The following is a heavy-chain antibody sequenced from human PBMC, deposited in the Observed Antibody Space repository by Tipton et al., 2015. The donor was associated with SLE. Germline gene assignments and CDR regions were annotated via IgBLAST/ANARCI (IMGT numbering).Heavy chain of an antibody. CDR1: GGSFSGYY. CDR3: ATWRRPYYYYGMDV. Sequence: TLSLTCAVYGGSFSGYYWSWIRQPPGRGLEWIGEINHSGSTNYNPSLKSRVTISVDTSKNQFSLKLSPVTAADTAVYYCATWRRPYYYYGMDVWGQGTTITVSS. J-gene: IGHJ6*02. CDR2: INHSGST. D-gene: IGHD1-1*01. V-gene: IGHV4-34*01.